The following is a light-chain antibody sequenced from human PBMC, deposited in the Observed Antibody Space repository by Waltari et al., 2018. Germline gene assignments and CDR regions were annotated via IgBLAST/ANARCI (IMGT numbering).Light chain of an antibody. J-gene: IGLJ2*01. CDR2: KTN. CDR1: SGSFSTTSY. Sequence: QTVVTQEPSLSVSPGGTVTLTCALSSGSFSTTSYASWYQQTPGQAPRTLVYKTNSRSSVVPDRFFGSILGNKVALTITGAQAEDESDYYCLVYMGSGIWVFGGGTKLTVL. V-gene: IGLV8-61*01. CDR3: LVYMGSGIWV.